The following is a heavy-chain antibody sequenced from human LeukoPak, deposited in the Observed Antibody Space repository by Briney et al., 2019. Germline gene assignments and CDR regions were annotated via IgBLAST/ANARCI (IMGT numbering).Heavy chain of an antibody. CDR2: ISSSSSYI. J-gene: IGHJ4*02. D-gene: IGHD3-22*01. Sequence: GGSLRLSCAASGFTFSSYGMHWVRQAPGKGLEWVSSISSSSSYIYYADSVKGRFTISRDNAKNSLYLQMNSLRAEDTAVYYCARERTYYYDSSGYYGYWGQGTLVTVSS. CDR3: ARERTYYYDSSGYYGY. CDR1: GFTFSSYG. V-gene: IGHV3-21*01.